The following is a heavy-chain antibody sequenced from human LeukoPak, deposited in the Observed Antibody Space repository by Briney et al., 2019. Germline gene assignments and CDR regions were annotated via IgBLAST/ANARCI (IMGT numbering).Heavy chain of an antibody. Sequence: ASVKVSCKASGYTFTSYGISWVRQAPGQGLEWMGWISAYNGNTNYAQKLQGRVTMTTDTSTSTAYMELRSLRSDDTAVYYCARDTIPQYYYDSSGYGPIDIWGQGTMDTVSS. D-gene: IGHD3-22*01. CDR3: ARDTIPQYYYDSSGYGPIDI. J-gene: IGHJ3*02. CDR2: ISAYNGNT. V-gene: IGHV1-18*01. CDR1: GYTFTSYG.